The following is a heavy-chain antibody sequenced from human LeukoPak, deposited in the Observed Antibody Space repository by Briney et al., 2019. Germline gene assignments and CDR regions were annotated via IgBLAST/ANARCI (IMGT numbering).Heavy chain of an antibody. Sequence: SETLSLTCTVSGGSISSHYWSWIRQPPGKGLEWIGYIYYSGSTNYNPSLKSRVTISVDTSKNQFSLKLSSVTAADTAVYYCARVVVVVAARINLFDPWGQGTLVTVSS. CDR1: GGSISSHY. CDR2: IYYSGST. CDR3: ARVVVVVAARINLFDP. J-gene: IGHJ5*02. V-gene: IGHV4-59*11. D-gene: IGHD2-15*01.